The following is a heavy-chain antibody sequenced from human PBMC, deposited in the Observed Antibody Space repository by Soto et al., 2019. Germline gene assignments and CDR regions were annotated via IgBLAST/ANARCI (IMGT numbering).Heavy chain of an antibody. CDR3: AAGDIVVVPANS. J-gene: IGHJ4*02. CDR2: ISSSSSYI. V-gene: IGHV3-21*01. CDR1: GFTFSSYS. Sequence: GGSLRLSCAASGFTFSSYSMNWVRQAPGKGLEWVSSISSSSSYIYYADSVKGRFTISRDNAKNSLYLQMNSLRAEDTAVYYCAAGDIVVVPANSWGKGTLVTVSS. D-gene: IGHD2-2*01.